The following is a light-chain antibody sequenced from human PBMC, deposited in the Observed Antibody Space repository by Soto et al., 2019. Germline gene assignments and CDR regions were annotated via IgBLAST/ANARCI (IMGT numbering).Light chain of an antibody. J-gene: IGKJ4*01. V-gene: IGKV1-5*03. CDR1: QSISSW. CDR2: KAS. CDR3: QQYHSYPLT. Sequence: DIQMTQSPSTLSASVEDRVTITCRASQSISSWLAWYQQKPGKAPKLLIYKASSLESGVPSRFSGSGSGTEFTLTISSLQPDDFATYYCQQYHSYPLTFGGGTKVGIK.